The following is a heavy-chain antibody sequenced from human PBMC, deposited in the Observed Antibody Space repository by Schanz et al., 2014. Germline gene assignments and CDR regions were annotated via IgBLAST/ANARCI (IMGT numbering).Heavy chain of an antibody. CDR3: VSQTGSPNY. V-gene: IGHV3-48*01. CDR2: ITYNGGTI. J-gene: IGHJ4*02. CDR1: GFTFSTHA. Sequence: EVQLVESGGGVVQPGRSLRLSCAASGFTFSTHAMHWVRQAPGKGLEWISYITYNGGTIYYADSVKGRFTISRDNAKNSLYLEMNSLRVEDTAVYFCVSQTGSPNYWGQGTLVTVSS. D-gene: IGHD6-13*01.